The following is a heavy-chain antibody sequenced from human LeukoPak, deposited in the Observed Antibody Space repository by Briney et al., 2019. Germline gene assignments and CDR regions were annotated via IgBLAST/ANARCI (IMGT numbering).Heavy chain of an antibody. CDR3: ARHATGSYSVPWLDP. CDR1: GGSISNHY. V-gene: IGHV4-59*08. J-gene: IGHJ5*02. Sequence: SETLSLTCTVSGGSISNHYWSWIRQPPGRGLEWIGYFSDSGNTIYNPSLKSRVTILGDTSKNQFSLKWSSVTAADTAVYYCARHATGSYSVPWLDPWGQGTLVTVST. CDR2: FSDSGNT. D-gene: IGHD3-10*01.